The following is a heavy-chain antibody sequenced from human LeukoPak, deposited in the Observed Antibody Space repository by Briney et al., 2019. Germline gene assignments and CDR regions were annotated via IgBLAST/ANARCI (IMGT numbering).Heavy chain of an antibody. CDR1: GFTFSSYG. J-gene: IGHJ4*02. D-gene: IGHD3-9*01. V-gene: IGHV3-30*02. CDR2: IRYDGSNK. CDR3: AKEDYDILTGDYFDY. Sequence: GGSLRLSCAASGFTFSSYGMHWVRQAPGKGLEWVAFIRYDGSNKYYADSVKGRFTIPRDNSKNTLYLQMNSLRAEDTAVYYCAKEDYDILTGDYFDYWGQGTLVTVSS.